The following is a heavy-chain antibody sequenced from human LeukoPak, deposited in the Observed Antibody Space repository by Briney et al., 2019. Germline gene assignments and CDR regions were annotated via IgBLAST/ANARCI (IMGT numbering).Heavy chain of an antibody. D-gene: IGHD3-22*01. V-gene: IGHV1-69*13. CDR2: IIPIFGTA. Sequence: GASVKVSCKASGGTFISYAISWVRQAPGQGLEWVGGIIPIFGTANYAQKFQGRVTITADESTSTAYMELSSLRSEDTAVYYCARVRYYDSSGYSFDYWGQGTLVTVSS. CDR3: ARVRYYDSSGYSFDY. CDR1: GGTFISYA. J-gene: IGHJ4*02.